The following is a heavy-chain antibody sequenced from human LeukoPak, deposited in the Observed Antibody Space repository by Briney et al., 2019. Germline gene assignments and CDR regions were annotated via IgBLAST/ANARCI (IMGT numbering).Heavy chain of an antibody. V-gene: IGHV3-48*03. CDR3: AKSAVAAPNYYYYMDV. D-gene: IGHD6-19*01. CDR2: ISSSGSTI. Sequence: GSLRLSCAASGFTFSSYEMNWVRQAPGKGLEWVSYISSSGSTIYYADSVKGRFTISRDNAKNSLYLQMNSLRAEDTAVYYCAKSAVAAPNYYYYMDVWGKGTTVTVSS. CDR1: GFTFSSYE. J-gene: IGHJ6*03.